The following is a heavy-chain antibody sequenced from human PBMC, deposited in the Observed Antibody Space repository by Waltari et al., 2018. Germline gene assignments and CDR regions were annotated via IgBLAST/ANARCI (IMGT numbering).Heavy chain of an antibody. Sequence: QVQLQESGPGLVKPSETLSLTCPVSGGSISSYSWSWIRQPPGKGREWIGYIYYSGSTNYHPALKSRVTISVDTAKNQFSLKLSSVTAADTAVYYCAAHYDILTGYSYWGQGTLVTVSS. D-gene: IGHD3-9*01. V-gene: IGHV4-59*01. CDR3: AAHYDILTGYSY. CDR1: GGSISSYS. CDR2: IYYSGST. J-gene: IGHJ4*02.